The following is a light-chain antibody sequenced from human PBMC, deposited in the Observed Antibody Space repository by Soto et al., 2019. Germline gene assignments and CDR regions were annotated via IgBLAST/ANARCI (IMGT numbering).Light chain of an antibody. Sequence: QSALTQPPSVSGSPGQSVDISCTGTSSDVGSSNGVSWYQQPPGTAPKLMIYDVSSRPSGVPDRFSGSKSGNTASLTISGLQVEEEADYYGSSYTSSSTYVFGTGTKLTVL. CDR1: SSDVGSSNG. J-gene: IGLJ1*01. CDR3: SSYTSSSTYV. V-gene: IGLV2-18*02. CDR2: DVS.